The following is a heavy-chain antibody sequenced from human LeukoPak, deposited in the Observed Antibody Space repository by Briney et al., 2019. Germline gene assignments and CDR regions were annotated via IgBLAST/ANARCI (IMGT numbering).Heavy chain of an antibody. V-gene: IGHV1-69*02. CDR2: IIPMLGIV. J-gene: IGHJ5*02. Sequence: SVKVSRKASGGTFSSYTISWVRQAPGQGLEWMGRIIPMLGIVNYAQKLQGRVTITADQSTSTAYMELSSLRSEDTAIYYCARTYCSSTSCYTQWFDPWGQGTLVTVSS. D-gene: IGHD2-2*01. CDR3: ARTYCSSTSCYTQWFDP. CDR1: GGTFSSYT.